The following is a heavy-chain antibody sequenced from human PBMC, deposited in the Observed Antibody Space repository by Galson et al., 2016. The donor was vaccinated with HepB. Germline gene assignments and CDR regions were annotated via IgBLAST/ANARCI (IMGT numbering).Heavy chain of an antibody. CDR3: ARDVQSRFDY. CDR1: GYRFPTYG. Sequence: SVKVSCKASGYRFPTYGISWVRQAPGQGLEWLGWISANSGNTRYAEKFQDRVTMTRDTSASSVYMDLRSLRSDDTAVYYCARDVQSRFDYWGQGTLVTVAS. D-gene: IGHD1-1*01. V-gene: IGHV1-18*04. CDR2: ISANSGNT. J-gene: IGHJ4*02.